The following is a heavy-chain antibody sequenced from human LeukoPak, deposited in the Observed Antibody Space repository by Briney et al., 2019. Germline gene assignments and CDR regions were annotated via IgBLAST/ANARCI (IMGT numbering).Heavy chain of an antibody. V-gene: IGHV1-69*05. J-gene: IGHJ4*02. CDR1: GGTFTTYA. CDR3: ARSNDYSNYEWGY. CDR2: IIPIFGTA. Sequence: SVKVSCKASGGTFTTYAISWVRQAPGHGLEWRGGIIPIFGTANYAQKFHGRVTITTDESTSTAYTRLSSARSVDTATYFSARSNDYSNYEWGYWGQETLVTVSS. D-gene: IGHD4-11*01.